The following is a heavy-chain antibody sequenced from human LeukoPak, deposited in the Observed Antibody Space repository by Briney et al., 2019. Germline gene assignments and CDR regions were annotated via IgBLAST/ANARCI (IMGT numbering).Heavy chain of an antibody. Sequence: GRSLRLSCAASGFTFSSYGMHWVRQAPGKGLEWVAVIWYDGRNKFYADSLKGRFTISRDNSKNTLYLQMNSLRAEDTAVYYCGSSTAYWYFDLWGRGTLVTVSS. D-gene: IGHD5-18*01. CDR2: IWYDGRNK. CDR3: GSSTAYWYFDL. V-gene: IGHV3-33*03. J-gene: IGHJ2*01. CDR1: GFTFSSYG.